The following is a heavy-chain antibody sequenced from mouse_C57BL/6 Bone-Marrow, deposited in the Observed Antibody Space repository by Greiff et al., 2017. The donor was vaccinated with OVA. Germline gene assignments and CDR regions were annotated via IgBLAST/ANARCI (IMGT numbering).Heavy chain of an antibody. CDR3: TQSTMVTRGFAY. J-gene: IGHJ3*01. Sequence: VQLQQSGAELVRPGASVKLSCTASGFNIKDDYMHWVKPRPEQGLEWIGWIDPENGDTEYASKFQGKATITADTSSNTAYLQLSSLTSEDTAVYYCTQSTMVTRGFAYWGQGTLVTVSA. CDR1: GFNIKDDY. CDR2: IDPENGDT. D-gene: IGHD2-1*01. V-gene: IGHV14-4*01.